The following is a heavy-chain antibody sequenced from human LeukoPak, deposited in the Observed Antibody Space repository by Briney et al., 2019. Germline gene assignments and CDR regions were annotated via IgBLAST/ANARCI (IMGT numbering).Heavy chain of an antibody. V-gene: IGHV3-21*04. CDR2: ISSSSSYI. CDR1: GFTLSSYS. J-gene: IGHJ3*02. Sequence: KSGGSLRLSCAASGFTLSSYSMNWVRQAPGKGLEWVSFISSSSSYIYYADSVKGRFTISRDNAKNSLYLQMNSLRAEDTAVYYCAKDPGRSGWYFGDAFDIWGQGTMVTVSS. D-gene: IGHD6-19*01. CDR3: AKDPGRSGWYFGDAFDI.